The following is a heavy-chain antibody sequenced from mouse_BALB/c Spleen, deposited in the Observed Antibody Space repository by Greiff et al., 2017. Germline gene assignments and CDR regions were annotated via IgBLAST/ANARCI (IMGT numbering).Heavy chain of an antibody. CDR3: AKESSGYPFAY. CDR2: INPYNDGT. Sequence: VQLQQSGPELVKPGASVKMSCKASGYTFTSYVMHWVKQKPGQGLEWIGYINPYNDGTKYNEKFKGKATLTSDKSSSTAYMELSSLTSEDSAVYYCAKESSGYPFAYWGQGTLVTVSA. V-gene: IGHV1-14*01. J-gene: IGHJ3*01. D-gene: IGHD3-1*01. CDR1: GYTFTSYV.